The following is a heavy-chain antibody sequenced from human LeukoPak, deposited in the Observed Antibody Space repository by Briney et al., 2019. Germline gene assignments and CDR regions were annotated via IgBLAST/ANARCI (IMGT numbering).Heavy chain of an antibody. D-gene: IGHD1-1*01. CDR3: AKCLTVVTGNWFDP. Sequence: PGGSLRLSCAAAGFTFTNYAMSWVRQAPGKGLEWVSTVSGSGGTADYADSVKGRFTISRDNSKNTLYLQMHSLRSEDTAAYYCAKCLTVVTGNWFDPWGQGILVTVSS. V-gene: IGHV3-23*01. J-gene: IGHJ5*02. CDR1: GFTFTNYA. CDR2: VSGSGGTA.